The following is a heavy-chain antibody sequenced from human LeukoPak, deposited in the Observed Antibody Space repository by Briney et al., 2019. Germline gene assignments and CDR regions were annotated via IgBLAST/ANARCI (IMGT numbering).Heavy chain of an antibody. CDR3: ARADSSGYYYLNRYFDY. V-gene: IGHV4-4*07. CDR2: IYTSGST. J-gene: IGHJ4*02. D-gene: IGHD3-22*01. Sequence: SETLSLTCTVSGGSISSYYWSWIRQPAGKGLEWIGRIYTSGSTNYNPSLKSRVTMSVDTSKNQFSLKLSSVTAADTAVYYCARADSSGYYYLNRYFDYWGQGTLVTVSS. CDR1: GGSISSYY.